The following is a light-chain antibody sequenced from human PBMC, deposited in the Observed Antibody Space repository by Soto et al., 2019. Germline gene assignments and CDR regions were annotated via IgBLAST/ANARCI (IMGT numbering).Light chain of an antibody. CDR1: QSVGNNY. CDR2: GAS. V-gene: IGKV3-20*01. Sequence: EIVLTQSPSTLSLSPGERASLSCRASQSVGNNYLAWYQQKPGQAPRLLIFGASSRATGIPDRFSGSGSGTDFTLTISRLEPEDFAVYYCQQYAGSPPRTFGQGTKVEIK. J-gene: IGKJ1*01. CDR3: QQYAGSPPRT.